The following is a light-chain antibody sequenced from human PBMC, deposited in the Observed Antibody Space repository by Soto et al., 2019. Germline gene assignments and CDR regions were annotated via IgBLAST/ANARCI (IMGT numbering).Light chain of an antibody. CDR1: SGDIGGYNY. J-gene: IGLJ1*01. V-gene: IGLV2-14*01. CDR2: EVT. CDR3: SAYTVSRTYV. Sequence: QSALTQPASVSGSPGQSITISCTGTSGDIGGYNYVSWYQQHPGKAPKLLISEVTNRPSGVSNRFSGSKSGNTASLTISGLQAEDEADYYCSAYTVSRTYVFGTGTKVTVL.